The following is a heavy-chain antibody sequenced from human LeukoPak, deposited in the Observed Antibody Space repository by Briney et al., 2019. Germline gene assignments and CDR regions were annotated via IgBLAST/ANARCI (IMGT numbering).Heavy chain of an antibody. V-gene: IGHV1-2*02. CDR3: ARVPTTVTPDY. J-gene: IGHJ4*02. D-gene: IGHD4-11*01. CDR2: INPXSXGT. CDR1: GYTFTGYY. Sequence: ASVKVSCKASGYTFTGYYMHWVRQAPGQGLXWMGWINPXSXGTNYAQKFQGRVTMTRDTSISTAYMELSRLRSDDTAVYYCARVPTTVTPDYWGQGTLVTVSS.